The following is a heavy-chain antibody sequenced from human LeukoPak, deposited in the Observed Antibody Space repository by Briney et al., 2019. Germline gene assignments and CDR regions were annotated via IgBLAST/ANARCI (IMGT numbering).Heavy chain of an antibody. CDR1: GGSISSSNYY. Sequence: SETLSLTCAVSGGSISSSNYYWAWIRQPPGKGLEWIGNIYYNGYTYYNPSLKSRVTILVDTSKNQFSLKVNSVTAADTAVYYCARAIYDSSGYYSRNHWYFDLWGRGTLVTVSS. V-gene: IGHV4-39*07. D-gene: IGHD3-22*01. J-gene: IGHJ2*01. CDR3: ARAIYDSSGYYSRNHWYFDL. CDR2: IYYNGYT.